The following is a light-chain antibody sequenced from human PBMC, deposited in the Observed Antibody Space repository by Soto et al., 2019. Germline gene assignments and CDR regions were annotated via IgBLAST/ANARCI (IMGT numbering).Light chain of an antibody. CDR3: SSYTSSSTRV. Sequence: QSVLTQPASVSGSPGQSITISCTGTSSDVGGYNYVSWYQQHPGKAPKLMIYEVSNRPSGVSNRFSGSNSGNTASLTISGLQAEDEDDYYCSSYTSSSTRVFGGGTKLTVL. V-gene: IGLV2-14*01. CDR1: SSDVGGYNY. CDR2: EVS. J-gene: IGLJ3*02.